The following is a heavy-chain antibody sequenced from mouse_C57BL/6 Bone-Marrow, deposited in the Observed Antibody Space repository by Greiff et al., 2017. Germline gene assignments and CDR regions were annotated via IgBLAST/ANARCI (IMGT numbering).Heavy chain of an antibody. CDR1: GFNFKNTY. Sequence: VQLQQSVAELVRPGASVKLSCTASGFNFKNTYMHWVKQRPEQGLEWIGRIDPANGNTKYAPKFKGKATLTVDTSSNTAYLQLSSLTSEDTSIYYCARYHYSNDDYFDYWGQGTTLTVSS. CDR2: IDPANGNT. D-gene: IGHD2-12*01. CDR3: ARYHYSNDDYFDY. J-gene: IGHJ2*01. V-gene: IGHV14-3*01.